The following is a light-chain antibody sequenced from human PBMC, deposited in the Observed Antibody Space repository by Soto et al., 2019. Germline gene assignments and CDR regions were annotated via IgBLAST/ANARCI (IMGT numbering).Light chain of an antibody. Sequence: DIQMTQSPSTLSTSVGDRVTITCRASQSISSRLAWYQQKPGKAPKLLIYDASSLQSGVPSRFSGSGSGTEFTLTINSLQPDDFATYYCQQYNNYSYTFGQGTQVDIK. V-gene: IGKV1-5*01. CDR3: QQYNNYSYT. CDR1: QSISSR. CDR2: DAS. J-gene: IGKJ2*01.